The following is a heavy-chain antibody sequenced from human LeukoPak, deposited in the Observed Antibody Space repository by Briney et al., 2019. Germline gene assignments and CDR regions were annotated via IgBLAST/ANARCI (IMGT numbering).Heavy chain of an antibody. J-gene: IGHJ2*01. CDR3: ARGDSSGWWAYWYLDL. CDR2: MNPNSGNT. V-gene: IGHV1-8*01. D-gene: IGHD6-19*01. Sequence: GASVKVSCKASGYTFTSYDINWVRQATGQGLEWMGWMNPNSGNTGYAQKFQGRVTMTRNTSISTAYMELSSLRSEDTAVYYCARGDSSGWWAYWYLDLWGRGTLVTVSS. CDR1: GYTFTSYD.